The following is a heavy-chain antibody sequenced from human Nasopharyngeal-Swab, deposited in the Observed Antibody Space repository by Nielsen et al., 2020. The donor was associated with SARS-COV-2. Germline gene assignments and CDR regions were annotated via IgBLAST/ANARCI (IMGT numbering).Heavy chain of an antibody. CDR2: IWYDGSNK. Sequence: GESLKISCAASGFTFSSYGMHWVRQAPGKGLEWVAVIWYDGSNKYYADSVKGRFTISRDNSKNTLYLQMNSLRAEDTAVYYCAGDLALYDILTGYTDAFDIWGQGTMVTVSS. J-gene: IGHJ3*02. D-gene: IGHD3-9*01. CDR3: AGDLALYDILTGYTDAFDI. V-gene: IGHV3-33*01. CDR1: GFTFSSYG.